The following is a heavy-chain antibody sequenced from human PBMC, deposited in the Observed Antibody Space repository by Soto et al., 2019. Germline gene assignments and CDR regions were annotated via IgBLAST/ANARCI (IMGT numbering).Heavy chain of an antibody. D-gene: IGHD2-15*01. J-gene: IGHJ4*02. CDR1: GGTFSSYT. CDR2: IIPILGIA. V-gene: IGHV1-69*02. CDR3: AGGYCSGGSCYPIDY. Sequence: GASVKVSCKASGGTFSSYTISWVRQAPGQGLEWMGRIIPILGIANYAQKFQGRVTITADKSTSTAYMELSSLRSEDTAVYYCAGGYCSGGSCYPIDYWGQGTLVTVSS.